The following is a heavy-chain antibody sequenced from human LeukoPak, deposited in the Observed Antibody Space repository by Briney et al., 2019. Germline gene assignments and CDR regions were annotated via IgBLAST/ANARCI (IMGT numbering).Heavy chain of an antibody. Sequence: GGSLRLSCSASGFTFSSYAMHWVRQAPGKGLEYVSAISSNGGSTYYADSVKGRFTISRDNSKNTLYRQMSSLRAEDTAVYYCVKDRIAVAGTPFDYWGQGTLVTVSS. J-gene: IGHJ4*02. CDR2: ISSNGGST. V-gene: IGHV3-64D*09. CDR3: VKDRIAVAGTPFDY. D-gene: IGHD6-19*01. CDR1: GFTFSSYA.